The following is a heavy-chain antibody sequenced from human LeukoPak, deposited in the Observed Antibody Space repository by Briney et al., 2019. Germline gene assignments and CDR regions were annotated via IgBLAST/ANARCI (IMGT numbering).Heavy chain of an antibody. CDR3: ARGQYSPTTRNTAMVSRRAFDV. D-gene: IGHD5-18*01. CDR2: IYHSGST. Sequence: SETLSLTCAVSGGSISSSNWWSWVRQPPGKGLEWIGEIYHSGSTNYNPSLKSRVTISVDTSKNQFSLKLSSVTAADTAVYYCARGQYSPTTRNTAMVSRRAFDVWGQGTMVTVSS. V-gene: IGHV4-4*02. J-gene: IGHJ3*01. CDR1: GGSISSSNW.